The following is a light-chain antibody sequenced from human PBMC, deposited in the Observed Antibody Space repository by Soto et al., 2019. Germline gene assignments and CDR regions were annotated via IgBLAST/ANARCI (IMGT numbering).Light chain of an antibody. CDR3: EQYNNWPIT. Sequence: EIVMTQSPATLSVSPGERATLSCRASQCIGSNLAWYQQKPGQAPRLLIYGASTRATGLPARFSGSGSGTEFTLTISSLQSEDFAVYYCEQYNNWPITFGQGTRLEIK. J-gene: IGKJ5*01. CDR1: QCIGSN. V-gene: IGKV3-15*01. CDR2: GAS.